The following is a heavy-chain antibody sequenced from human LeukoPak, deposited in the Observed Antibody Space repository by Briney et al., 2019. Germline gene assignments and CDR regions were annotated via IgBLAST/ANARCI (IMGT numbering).Heavy chain of an antibody. Sequence: GGSLRLSCAASGFIFDDYGMNWVRHAPGKGLEWVSSISETSIYINYADSVKGRFTISRDNAKYSLYLQMTSLRAEDTAVYYCARSYYDSSGYPHSDLDYWGQGTLVTVSS. V-gene: IGHV3-21*01. CDR1: GFIFDDYG. CDR2: ISETSIYI. CDR3: ARSYYDSSGYPHSDLDY. J-gene: IGHJ4*02. D-gene: IGHD3-22*01.